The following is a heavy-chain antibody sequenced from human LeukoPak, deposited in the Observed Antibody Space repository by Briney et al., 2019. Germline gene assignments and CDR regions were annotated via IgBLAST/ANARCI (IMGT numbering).Heavy chain of an antibody. J-gene: IGHJ4*02. CDR1: GGSISSGGYY. CDR2: IYYSGST. V-gene: IGHV4-31*03. D-gene: IGHD3-22*01. CDR3: ARTAHYDSSVDY. Sequence: PSETLSLTCTVSGGSISSGGYYWGWVRQHPGTGLEWIGYIYYSGSTYYNPSLKSRVTISVDTSKNQFSLKLSSVTAADTAVYYCARTAHYDSSVDYWGQGTLVTVSS.